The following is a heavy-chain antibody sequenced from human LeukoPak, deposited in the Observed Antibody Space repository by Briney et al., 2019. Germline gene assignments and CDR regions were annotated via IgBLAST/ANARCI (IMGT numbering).Heavy chain of an antibody. V-gene: IGHV3-23*01. CDR3: AKDRVVVVAATTGDY. J-gene: IGHJ4*02. Sequence: GGSLRLSCAASGFTFSSYAMSWVRRAPGKGLEWVSAISGSGGSTYYADSVKGRFTISRDNSKNTLYLQMNSLRAEDTAVYYCAKDRVVVVAATTGDYWGQGTLVTVSS. CDR1: GFTFSSYA. D-gene: IGHD2-15*01. CDR2: ISGSGGST.